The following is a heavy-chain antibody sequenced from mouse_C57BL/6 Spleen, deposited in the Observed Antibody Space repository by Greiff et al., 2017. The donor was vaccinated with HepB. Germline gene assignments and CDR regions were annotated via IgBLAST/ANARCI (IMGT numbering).Heavy chain of an antibody. CDR3: ARDRLEYYFDY. CDR2: ISDGGSYT. CDR1: GFTFSSYA. J-gene: IGHJ2*01. Sequence: DVMLVESGGGLVKPGGSLKLSCAASGFTFSSYAMSWVRQTPEKRLEWVATISDGGSYTYYPDNVKGRFTISRDNAKNNLYLQMSHLKSEDTAMYYCARDRLEYYFDYWGQGTTLTVSS. V-gene: IGHV5-4*01. D-gene: IGHD3-2*02.